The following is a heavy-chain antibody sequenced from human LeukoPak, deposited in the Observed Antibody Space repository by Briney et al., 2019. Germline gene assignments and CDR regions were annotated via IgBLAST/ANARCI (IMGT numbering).Heavy chain of an antibody. J-gene: IGHJ6*03. D-gene: IGHD6-13*01. V-gene: IGHV4-59*01. CDR3: ARVPYSSSWAYYYYMDV. CDR1: GGSISSYY. CDR2: LYSSGST. Sequence: PSETLSLNCTVAGGSISSYYWGWIRQPPGQGLEWMGNLYSSGSTNYNPSLKSRVTISVDTSKNQFSLKLSSVTAADTAVYYCARVPYSSSWAYYYYMDVWGKGTTVTVSS.